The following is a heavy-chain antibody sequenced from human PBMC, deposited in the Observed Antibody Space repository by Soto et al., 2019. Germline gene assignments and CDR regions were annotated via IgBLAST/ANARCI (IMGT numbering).Heavy chain of an antibody. D-gene: IGHD3-10*01. J-gene: IGHJ4*02. CDR2: TYYRSKWYN. CDR3: ARESVTPYGSGSFFFDY. V-gene: IGHV6-1*01. Sequence: SQTLSLTCAISGDSVSSNSAAWNWIRQSPSRGLEWLGRTYYRSKWYNDYAVSVKSRITINPDTSKNQFSLQLNSVTPEDTAVYYCARESVTPYGSGSFFFDYWGQGTLVTVSS. CDR1: GDSVSSNSAA.